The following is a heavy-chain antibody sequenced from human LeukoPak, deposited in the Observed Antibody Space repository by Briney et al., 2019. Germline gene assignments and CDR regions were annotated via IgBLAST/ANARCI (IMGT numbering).Heavy chain of an antibody. J-gene: IGHJ6*03. Sequence: ASVKVSCKASGYTFTAYYMHWVRQAPGQGLEWVGWISLSGVTKYAQKFQGRVTMTRDTSISTAYMELSRLRSDDTAVYYCARGVRDYMDVWGKGTTVTVSS. CDR2: ISLSGVT. CDR1: GYTFTAYY. V-gene: IGHV1-2*02. CDR3: ARGVRDYMDV. D-gene: IGHD5/OR15-5a*01.